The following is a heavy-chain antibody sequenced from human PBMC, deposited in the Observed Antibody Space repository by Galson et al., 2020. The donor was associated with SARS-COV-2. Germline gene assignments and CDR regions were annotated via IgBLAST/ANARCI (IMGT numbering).Heavy chain of an antibody. J-gene: IGHJ4*02. CDR2: ISGSGGST. V-gene: IGHV3-23*01. Sequence: GGSLRLSCAASGFTFSSYAMSWVRQAPGKGLEWVSAISGSGGSTYYADSVKGRFTISRDNSKNTLYLQMNSLRAEDTAVYYCAKDGGLVTMVRGVIYFDYWGQGTLVTVSS. CDR1: GFTFSSYA. CDR3: AKDGGLVTMVRGVIYFDY. D-gene: IGHD3-10*01.